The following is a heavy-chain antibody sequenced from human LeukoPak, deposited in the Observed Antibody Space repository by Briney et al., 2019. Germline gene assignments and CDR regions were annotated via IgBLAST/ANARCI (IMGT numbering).Heavy chain of an antibody. D-gene: IGHD3-22*01. CDR3: AKGPIDYDSSGYYRD. CDR2: ISGSGGST. V-gene: IGHV3-23*01. Sequence: GGSLRLSCAASGFTFSSYAMSWVRQAPGKGLEWVSAISGSGGSTYYADSVKGRFTISRDNSKNTLYLQMNSLRAEDTAVYYCAKGPIDYDSSGYYRDWGQGTLVTVSS. J-gene: IGHJ4*02. CDR1: GFTFSSYA.